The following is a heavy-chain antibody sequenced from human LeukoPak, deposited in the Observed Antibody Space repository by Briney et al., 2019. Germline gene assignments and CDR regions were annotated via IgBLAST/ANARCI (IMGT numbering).Heavy chain of an antibody. Sequence: PGGSLRLSCAASGFTFSSSGMHWVRQAPGRGLEWVAFIQHDGTKTYYADSVKGRFTISRDSSENTLYLQVNILRTDDTAVYYCAKGAFVRLGELSPHWGQGTLVTVSS. V-gene: IGHV3-30*02. J-gene: IGHJ4*02. CDR1: GFTFSSSG. D-gene: IGHD3-16*02. CDR3: AKGAFVRLGELSPH. CDR2: IQHDGTKT.